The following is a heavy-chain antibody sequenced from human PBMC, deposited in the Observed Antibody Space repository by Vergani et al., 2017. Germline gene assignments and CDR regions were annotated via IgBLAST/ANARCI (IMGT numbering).Heavy chain of an antibody. CDR2: IIPILDIT. CDR1: RGTFSSYT. J-gene: IGHJ4*02. V-gene: IGHV1-69*02. D-gene: IGHD2-15*01. Sequence: QVQLVQSGAEVKKPGSSVKVSCKASRGTFSSYTISWVRQAPGQGLEWMGRIIPILDITNYAQKFQGRVTMTRDTSISTAYMELSRLRSDDTAVYYCARGGIYCSGGSCYFPTFDYWGQGTLVTVSS. CDR3: ARGGIYCSGGSCYFPTFDY.